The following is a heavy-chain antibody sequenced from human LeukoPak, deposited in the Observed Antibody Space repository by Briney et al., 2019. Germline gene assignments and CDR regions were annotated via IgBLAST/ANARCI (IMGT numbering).Heavy chain of an antibody. V-gene: IGHV4-39*01. J-gene: IGHJ5*02. CDR3: ARHDTTSGTYYRRRTWFDP. D-gene: IGHD3-10*01. Sequence: PSETLSLTSTLAGGSININTYYWGWVRQPPGKGLEWIGTIYYSGRTYYNPSLKSRVTISVDTSKNQFSLKLNSVTAADTAVYYCARHDTTSGTYYRRRTWFDPWGQGTLVTVSS. CDR2: IYYSGRT. CDR1: GGSININTYY.